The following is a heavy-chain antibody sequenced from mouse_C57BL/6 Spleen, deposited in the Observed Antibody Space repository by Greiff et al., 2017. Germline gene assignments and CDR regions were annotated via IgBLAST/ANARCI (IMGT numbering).Heavy chain of an antibody. CDR1: GFPFSSYG. D-gene: IGHD2-3*01. Sequence: EVQVVESGGDLVKPGGSLKLSCAASGFPFSSYGMSWARQTPDKRLGWVATISSGGVYYYYPDSVKGRFTTSRDNSKNTLYLQMSSLKSDATAMYYCARHEDGYYVDYWGQGTTLTVSS. V-gene: IGHV5-6*01. J-gene: IGHJ2*01. CDR2: ISSGGVYY. CDR3: ARHEDGYYVDY.